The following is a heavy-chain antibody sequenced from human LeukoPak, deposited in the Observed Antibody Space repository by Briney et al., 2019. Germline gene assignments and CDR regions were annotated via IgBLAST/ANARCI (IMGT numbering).Heavy chain of an antibody. V-gene: IGHV5-51*01. CDR3: ARRLRSYSSSWSDSPNDAFDF. CDR2: IYPGDSDT. D-gene: IGHD6-13*01. CDR1: GYSFTSYW. J-gene: IGHJ3*01. Sequence: GESLKISCKGSGYSFTSYWIGWVRQMPGKGLEWMGIIYPGDSDTRYSPSFQGQVTISADKSISTAYLQWSSLKASDTAMYYCARRLRSYSSSWSDSPNDAFDFWGQGTMVTVSS.